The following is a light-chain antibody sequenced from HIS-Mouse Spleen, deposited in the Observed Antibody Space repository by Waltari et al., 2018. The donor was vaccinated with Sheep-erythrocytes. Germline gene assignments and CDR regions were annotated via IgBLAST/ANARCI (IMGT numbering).Light chain of an antibody. J-gene: IGKJ4*01. V-gene: IGKV2-28*01. CDR2: KAS. Sequence: DIVMTQSPLSLPVTPGEPASISCSSRQSLLHSNGYNYLDWYLQKPGQSPQLLIYKASSLESGVPSRFSGSGSGTEFNLTISSLQPDDFATYYCQQYNSYPLTFGGGTKVEIK. CDR1: QSLLHSNGYNY. CDR3: QQYNSYPLT.